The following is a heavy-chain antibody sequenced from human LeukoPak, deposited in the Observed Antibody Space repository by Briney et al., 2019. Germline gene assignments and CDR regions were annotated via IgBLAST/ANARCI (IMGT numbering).Heavy chain of an antibody. CDR3: VSPRGFSYGYFDY. Sequence: PSETLSLTCTVSGGSISSSSAYWGWIRQPPGKGLEWIGSIYYSKNTYYNPSLKSRVTISADTSKNQFSLTLGSVSATDTAVYYCVSPRGFSYGYFDYWGQGALVTVSS. CDR1: GGSISSSSAY. J-gene: IGHJ4*02. V-gene: IGHV4-39*01. CDR2: IYYSKNT. D-gene: IGHD5-18*01.